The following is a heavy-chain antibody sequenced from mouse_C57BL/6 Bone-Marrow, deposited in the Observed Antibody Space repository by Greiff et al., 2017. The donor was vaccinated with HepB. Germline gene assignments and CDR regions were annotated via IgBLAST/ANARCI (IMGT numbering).Heavy chain of an antibody. CDR1: GYTFTSYW. CDR3: ARKAWFAY. V-gene: IGHV1-59*01. J-gene: IGHJ3*01. Sequence: QVQLQQPGAELVRPGTSVKLSCKASGYTFTSYWMHWVKQRPGQGLEWIGVIDPSDSYTNYNQKFKVKSTLTVDTSSSPSYMQLSSLSSEDSAVYYCARKAWFAYWGQGTLVTVSA. CDR2: IDPSDSYT.